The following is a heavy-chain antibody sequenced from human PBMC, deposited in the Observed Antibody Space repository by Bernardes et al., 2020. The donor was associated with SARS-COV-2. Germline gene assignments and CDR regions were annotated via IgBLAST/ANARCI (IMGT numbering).Heavy chain of an antibody. CDR3: ARIISRCGPCFDY. V-gene: IGHV4-59*01. D-gene: IGHD2-15*01. J-gene: IGHJ4*02. CDR1: GDSISPYY. Sequence: SETLSLTCTISGDSISPYYWSWIRQPPGKGLEWIGYVYYTGTTNYNPSLRSRVTVSVDTSKNQFSLKLSSVTAADTAVYYCARIISRCGPCFDYWGQGTLVTVSS. CDR2: VYYTGTT.